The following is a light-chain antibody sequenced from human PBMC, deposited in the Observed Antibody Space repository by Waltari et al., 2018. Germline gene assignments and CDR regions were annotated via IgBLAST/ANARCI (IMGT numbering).Light chain of an antibody. J-gene: IGLJ1*01. CDR1: SSDVGRYNL. CDR3: CSYAGSSTFV. CDR2: EGS. V-gene: IGLV2-23*03. Sequence: QSALTQPASVSGSPGQSITISCTGTSSDVGRYNLASWYQQHPGKAPKLMSSEGSKRHSGVSKRVSGSKSGNTASLTITGVQAEDEADDYCCSYAGSSTFVFGTGTKVTVL.